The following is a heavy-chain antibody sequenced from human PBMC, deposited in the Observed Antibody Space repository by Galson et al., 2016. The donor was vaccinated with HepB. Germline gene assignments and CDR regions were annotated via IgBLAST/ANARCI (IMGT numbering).Heavy chain of an antibody. V-gene: IGHV3-23*01. CDR2: ITYTGAGS. Sequence: SLRLSCAASGFIFNNYALTWVRQAPGMGLEWVSTITYTGAGSYYADSVKGRFTVSRDNSQNTLYPQMNSLRAEDTAVYYCAKFVQSYKSGRRFHFYYYMDVWGKGTTVVVSS. D-gene: IGHD1-14*01. CDR3: AKFVQSYKSGRRFHFYYYMDV. CDR1: GFIFNNYA. J-gene: IGHJ6*03.